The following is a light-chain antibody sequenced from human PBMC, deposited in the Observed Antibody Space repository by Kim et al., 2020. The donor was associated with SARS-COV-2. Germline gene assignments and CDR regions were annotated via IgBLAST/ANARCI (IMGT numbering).Light chain of an antibody. J-gene: IGKJ1*01. CDR1: QSIISSS. CDR3: QQYEA. V-gene: IGKV3-20*01. CDR2: GAS. Sequence: EIVLTQSPDTLSLSTGERATLSCRASQSIISSSLAWYQQRPGQTPRLIIYGASTRVTGIPDRFSGSGSGTDFTLTISSLEPEDFAFYYCQQYEAFGQGTKVDIK.